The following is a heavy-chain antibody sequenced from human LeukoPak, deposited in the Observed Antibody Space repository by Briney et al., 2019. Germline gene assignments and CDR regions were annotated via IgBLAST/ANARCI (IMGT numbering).Heavy chain of an antibody. CDR3: ARQPIVVKVAAFDI. CDR1: SGSISNTDYY. V-gene: IGHV4-39*01. J-gene: IGHJ3*02. Sequence: SSETLSLTCTVSSGSISNTDYYWGWIRQPPGKGLEWIGSVDLGGRRINNPSLKSRLTISADTSRHQFSLQLNSVTAADTAVYYCARQPIVVKVAAFDIWGQGTMVTVSS. CDR2: VDLGGRR. D-gene: IGHD2-15*01.